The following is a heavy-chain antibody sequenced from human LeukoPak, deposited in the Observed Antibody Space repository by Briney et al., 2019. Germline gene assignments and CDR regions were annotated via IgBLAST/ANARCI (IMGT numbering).Heavy chain of an antibody. CDR2: ISGSGGST. CDR3: AKDNLRKLKSAYYFDY. Sequence: GGSLRLSCAASGFTFSSYAMSWVRQAPGKGLEWVSAISGSGGSTYYADSVKGRFTISRDNSKNTLYLQMNSLRAEDTAVYYCAKDNLRKLKSAYYFDYWGQGTLVTVSS. D-gene: IGHD1-14*01. V-gene: IGHV3-23*01. J-gene: IGHJ4*02. CDR1: GFTFSSYA.